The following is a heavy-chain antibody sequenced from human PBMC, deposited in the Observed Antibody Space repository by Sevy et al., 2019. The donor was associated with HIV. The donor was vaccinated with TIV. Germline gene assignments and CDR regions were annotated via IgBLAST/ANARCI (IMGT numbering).Heavy chain of an antibody. CDR1: GFSFSSYS. D-gene: IGHD5-12*01. CDR2: ISSSSSYI. CDR3: AREGIIVATIAFDS. V-gene: IGHV3-21*01. J-gene: IGHJ4*02. Sequence: WGSLRLSCAASGFSFSSYSMNWVRQAPGKGLEWVSSISSSSSYIYYADSVKGRFTFSRDNAKNSLYLQMISLRAEDTAVYYCAREGIIVATIAFDSWGQGTLVTVSS.